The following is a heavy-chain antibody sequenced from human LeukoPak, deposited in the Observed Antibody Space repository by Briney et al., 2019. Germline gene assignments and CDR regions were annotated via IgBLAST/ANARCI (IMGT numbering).Heavy chain of an antibody. Sequence: GGSLRLSCAASGFTVNKKYMTWVRQAPGKGLEWVSLIYNGSTTYYADSVKGRFTISRDNSKNTLYLQMDNLRAEDTAVFYCASRDSGDCPYFDYWGQGTLVTVSS. CDR2: IYNGSTT. CDR1: GFTVNKKY. V-gene: IGHV3-53*01. CDR3: ASRDSGDCPYFDY. D-gene: IGHD4-17*01. J-gene: IGHJ4*02.